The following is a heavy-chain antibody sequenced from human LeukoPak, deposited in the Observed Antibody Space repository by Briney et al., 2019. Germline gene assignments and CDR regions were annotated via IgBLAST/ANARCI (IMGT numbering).Heavy chain of an antibody. D-gene: IGHD5-24*01. J-gene: IGHJ4*02. Sequence: GGSLRLSCAASGFTFSNYAMSWVRQGPGKGLEWVSSISGSGAGKDYADFVKGRFTISRDNSKNTLYLQMNSLRAEDTAVYYCAKDDGWVQYANWGQGTLVTVSS. CDR3: AKDDGWVQYAN. V-gene: IGHV3-23*01. CDR1: GFTFSNYA. CDR2: ISGSGAGK.